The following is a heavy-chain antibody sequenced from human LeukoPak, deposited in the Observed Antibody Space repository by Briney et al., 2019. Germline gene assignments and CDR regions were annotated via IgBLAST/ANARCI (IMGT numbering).Heavy chain of an antibody. Sequence: GGSLRLSCAASGFTFSGSAMHWVRQASGKGLEWVGRIRSKANSYATAYAASVKGRFTISRDDSKNTAYLQMNSLKTEDTAVYYCTMVRGAPTYYYYYMDVWGKGTTVTVSS. CDR1: GFTFSGSA. CDR3: TMVRGAPTYYYYYMDV. V-gene: IGHV3-73*01. CDR2: IRSKANSYAT. J-gene: IGHJ6*03. D-gene: IGHD3-10*01.